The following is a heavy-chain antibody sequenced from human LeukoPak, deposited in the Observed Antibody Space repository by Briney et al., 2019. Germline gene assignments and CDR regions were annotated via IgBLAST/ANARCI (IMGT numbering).Heavy chain of an antibody. CDR2: ISSSGGTI. V-gene: IGHV3-11*01. J-gene: IGHJ4*02. CDR3: AKEGGNWGEGYFHY. CDR1: GFTFSDSY. D-gene: IGHD7-27*01. Sequence: GRSLRLSCAASGFTFSDSYMSWIRQVPGKGLEWISYISSSGGTIYYADSVKGRFTISRDNAKNSLYLEMNGLRAEDTAVYYCAKEGGNWGEGYFHYWGQGTLVTVSS.